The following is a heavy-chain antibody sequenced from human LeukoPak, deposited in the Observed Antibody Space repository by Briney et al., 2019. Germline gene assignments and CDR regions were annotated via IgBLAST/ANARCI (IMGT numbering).Heavy chain of an antibody. CDR2: ISYDGSNK. D-gene: IGHD6-25*01. Sequence: GRSLRLSCAASGFTFSSYAMHWVRQAPGKGLEWVAVISYDGSNKYYADSVKGRFTISRDNSKNTLYLQMNSLRAEDTAVYYCAKDLQRWGQGTLVTVSS. CDR3: AKDLQR. J-gene: IGHJ4*02. CDR1: GFTFSSYA. V-gene: IGHV3-30-3*01.